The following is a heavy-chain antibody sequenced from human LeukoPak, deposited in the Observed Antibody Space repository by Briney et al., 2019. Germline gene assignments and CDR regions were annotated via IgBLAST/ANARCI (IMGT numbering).Heavy chain of an antibody. Sequence: GGSLRLSCTASGFTFSGYSMNWIRQAPGKGLEWVSSFGTRSTSIYHAGSVKGRFAISRDNAKNSLYLQMNSLRAEDTAVYYCARAPYGGYYYGMDVWGQGTTVTVSS. J-gene: IGHJ6*02. CDR2: FGTRSTSI. CDR3: ARAPYGGYYYGMDV. V-gene: IGHV3-21*04. CDR1: GFTFSGYS. D-gene: IGHD4-23*01.